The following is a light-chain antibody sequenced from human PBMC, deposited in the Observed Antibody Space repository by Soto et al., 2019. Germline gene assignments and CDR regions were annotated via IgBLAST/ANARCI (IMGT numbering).Light chain of an antibody. J-gene: IGKJ2*01. CDR2: GAS. Sequence: EIVMTQSPATLSVSPGERATLSCRASQSVSTNLGWYQQKPGQAPRLLIYGASTRATGIPARFSGSGSGTEFTLTISSLQSEDFAVYYCHQYDDGPYTFGQGTKVEI. CDR1: QSVSTN. CDR3: HQYDDGPYT. V-gene: IGKV3-15*01.